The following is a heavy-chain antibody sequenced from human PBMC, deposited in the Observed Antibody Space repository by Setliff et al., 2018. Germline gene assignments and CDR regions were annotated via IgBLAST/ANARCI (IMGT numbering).Heavy chain of an antibody. CDR2: INGNSGVT. J-gene: IGHJ5*02. D-gene: IGHD2-21*02. CDR3: AQTKGFVDGYLDP. V-gene: IGHV1-2*02. Sequence: PSVKVSCKASADTFTGYYVHWVRQAPGQGLEWMGWINGNSGVTKYAQKFQGRVTMTSDTSISIVYMDLARLTSDDTAVYYCAQTKGFVDGYLDPWGQGTLVTVSS. CDR1: ADTFTGYY.